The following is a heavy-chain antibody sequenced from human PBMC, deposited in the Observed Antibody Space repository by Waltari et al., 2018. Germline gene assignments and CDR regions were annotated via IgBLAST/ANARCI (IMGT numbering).Heavy chain of an antibody. D-gene: IGHD5-12*01. CDR2: INPNSGGT. Sequence: QVQLVQSGAEVTKPGASVKVSSKACGSTFTGYYLHWERQAPGQGLEWMGWINPNSGGTNYAQKFQGRVTMTSDTSISTAYMELSRLRSDDTAVYYCARDYDSGYDYCDYWGQGTLVTVSS. V-gene: IGHV1-2*02. CDR1: GSTFTGYY. CDR3: ARDYDSGYDYCDY. J-gene: IGHJ4*02.